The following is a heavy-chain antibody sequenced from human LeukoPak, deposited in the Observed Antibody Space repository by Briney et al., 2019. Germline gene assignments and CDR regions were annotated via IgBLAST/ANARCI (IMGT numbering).Heavy chain of an antibody. CDR2: INSDGSST. V-gene: IGHV3-23*01. CDR1: GFTFSRYA. J-gene: IGHJ4*02. Sequence: PGGSLRLSCAASGFTFSRYAMSWVRQAPGKGLVWVSRINSDGSSTSYADSVRGRFTISRDNSKNTLFLQMNSLRAEDTAVYYCAKADRRSDLPYYFDYWGQGTLVTVSS. CDR3: AKADRRSDLPYYFDY.